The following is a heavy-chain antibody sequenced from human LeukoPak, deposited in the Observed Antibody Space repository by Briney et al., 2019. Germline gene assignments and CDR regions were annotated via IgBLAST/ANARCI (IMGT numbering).Heavy chain of an antibody. CDR1: GYSFTNFL. J-gene: IGHJ6*02. V-gene: IGHV1-46*01. Sequence: ASVKVSCKASGYSFTNFLLNWVRQAPGQRLEWMGVISPSGGSTTYAQNFQDRVTMTRDTSTSTVYMELSSLRSEDTAVYYCARKRGRITIFGVVISASDYYGMDVWGQGTTVTVSS. CDR3: ARKRGRITIFGVVISASDYYGMDV. CDR2: ISPSGGST. D-gene: IGHD3-3*01.